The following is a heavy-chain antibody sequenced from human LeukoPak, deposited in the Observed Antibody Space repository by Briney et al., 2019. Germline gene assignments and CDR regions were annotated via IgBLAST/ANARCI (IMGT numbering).Heavy chain of an antibody. CDR2: NYYSGST. J-gene: IGHJ1*01. Sequence: PSETLSLICTVSGGSLRSYYWSWIRQPLGKGLEWIGYNYYSGSTNYNPSLKSRVTISVDTSKNQFSLKLSSVTAADTAVYYCARHGYSSGWGNEYFQHWGQGTLVTVSS. V-gene: IGHV4-59*08. CDR1: GGSLRSYY. D-gene: IGHD6-19*01. CDR3: ARHGYSSGWGNEYFQH.